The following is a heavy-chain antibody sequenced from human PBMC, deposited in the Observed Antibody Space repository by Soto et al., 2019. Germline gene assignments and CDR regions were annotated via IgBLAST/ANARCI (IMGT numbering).Heavy chain of an antibody. CDR3: ARGWEGYGNPDSNWFDP. D-gene: IGHD5-12*01. CDR1: GGSISSYY. Sequence: SETLSLTCTVSGGSISSYYWSWIRQPPGKGLEWIGYIYYSGSTNYNPSLTSRVTISVDTSKNQFSLKLSSVTAADTAVYYCARGWEGYGNPDSNWFDPWGQGTLVTVSS. CDR2: IYYSGST. J-gene: IGHJ5*02. V-gene: IGHV4-59*01.